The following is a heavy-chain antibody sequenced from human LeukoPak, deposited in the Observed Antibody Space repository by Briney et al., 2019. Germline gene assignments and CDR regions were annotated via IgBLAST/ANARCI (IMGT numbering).Heavy chain of an antibody. V-gene: IGHV4-59*01. Sequence: PSETLSLTCTVSGGSISSYYWSWIRQPPGKGLEWIGYIYYSGSTNYNPSLKSRVTISVDTSKNQFSLKLSSVTAADTAVYYCARDGCSGGSCQHYYYYYMDVWGKGTTVTVSS. CDR1: GGSISSYY. CDR2: IYYSGST. D-gene: IGHD2-15*01. CDR3: ARDGCSGGSCQHYYYYYMDV. J-gene: IGHJ6*03.